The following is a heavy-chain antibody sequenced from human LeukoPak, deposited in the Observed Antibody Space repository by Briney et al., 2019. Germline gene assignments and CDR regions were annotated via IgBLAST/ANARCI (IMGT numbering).Heavy chain of an antibody. CDR2: IYPGDSDT. V-gene: IGHV5-51*01. CDR3: ARHGDPVAPSGSYSAVDY. CDR1: GYSFTSNW. J-gene: IGHJ4*02. D-gene: IGHD1-26*01. Sequence: GESLKISCKGSGYSFTSNWIGWVRQMPGKGLEWMGIIYPGDSDTRYSPSFQGQVIISADKSVSTAYLQWSSLKASDTAMYYCARHGDPVAPSGSYSAVDYWGQGTLVTVSS.